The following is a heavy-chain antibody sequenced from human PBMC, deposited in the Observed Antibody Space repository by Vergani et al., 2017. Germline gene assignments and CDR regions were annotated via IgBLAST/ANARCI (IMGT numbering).Heavy chain of an antibody. CDR2: IYYSGGT. CDR3: ARDAPYGSGSYLAP. D-gene: IGHD3-10*01. CDR1: GGPISSYY. V-gene: IGHV4-59*01. Sequence: QVQLQESGPGLVKPSETLALTCNVSGGPISSYYWSWIRQPPGKGLEWIGYIYYSGGTNYNPSLKSRVTISVDTSKNQFSLKLSSVTAADTAVYYCARDAPYGSGSYLAPWGQGTLVTVSS. J-gene: IGHJ5*02.